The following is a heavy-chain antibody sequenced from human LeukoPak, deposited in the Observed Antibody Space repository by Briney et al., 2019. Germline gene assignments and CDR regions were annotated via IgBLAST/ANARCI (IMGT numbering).Heavy chain of an antibody. Sequence: ASVKVSCKASGYTFTGYYMHWVRQAPGQGLEWMGWINPNSGGTNYAQKFQGRVTMTRDTSISTAYMELSRLRSDDTAVYYCARGGWSGNPRDAFDIWGQGTMVTVSS. CDR2: INPNSGGT. CDR1: GYTFTGYY. D-gene: IGHD3-3*01. J-gene: IGHJ3*02. V-gene: IGHV1-2*02. CDR3: ARGGWSGNPRDAFDI.